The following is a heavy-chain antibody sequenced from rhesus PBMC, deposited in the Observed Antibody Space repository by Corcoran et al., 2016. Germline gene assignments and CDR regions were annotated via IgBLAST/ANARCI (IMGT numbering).Heavy chain of an antibody. CDR3: ARGGGGSYYYVFFDY. J-gene: IGHJ4*01. CDR1: GGSISDYFY. V-gene: IGHV4S9*01. Sequence: QVQLQESGPGLVKPSETLSLTCAVSGGSISDYFYWNWIRQPPGKGLEWIGNFYGNSASTYYNHSLKSRVTISKDTSKNQFFLKLSSVTAADTAVYYCARGGGGSYYYVFFDYWGQGVLVTVSS. D-gene: IGHD3-16*01. CDR2: FYGNSAST.